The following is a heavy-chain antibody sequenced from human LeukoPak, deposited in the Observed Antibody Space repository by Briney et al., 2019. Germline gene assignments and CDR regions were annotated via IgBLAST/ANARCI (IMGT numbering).Heavy chain of an antibody. CDR1: GFTFSSYW. J-gene: IGHJ4*02. D-gene: IGHD4-17*01. Sequence: GGSLRLSCVASGFTFSSYWMSWVRQAPGKGLEWVANIKQDGSEKYYVDSVKGRFTISRDNAKNSLYLQMNSLRAEDTAVYYCARDHDYGDYLDYWGQGTLVTVSS. CDR3: ARDHDYGDYLDY. V-gene: IGHV3-7*01. CDR2: IKQDGSEK.